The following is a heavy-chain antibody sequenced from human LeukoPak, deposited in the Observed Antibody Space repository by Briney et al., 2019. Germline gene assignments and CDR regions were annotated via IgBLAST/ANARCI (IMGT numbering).Heavy chain of an antibody. Sequence: GGSLRLSCAASGFTFSNYGMHWVRQAPGKGLEWVAVISYDGSNKYYADSVKGRFTISRDNSKNTLYLQMNSLRAEDTALYYCAKDVNYDILTGYSSDAFDIWGQGTMVTVSS. CDR3: AKDVNYDILTGYSSDAFDI. J-gene: IGHJ3*02. V-gene: IGHV3-30*18. CDR1: GFTFSNYG. CDR2: ISYDGSNK. D-gene: IGHD3-9*01.